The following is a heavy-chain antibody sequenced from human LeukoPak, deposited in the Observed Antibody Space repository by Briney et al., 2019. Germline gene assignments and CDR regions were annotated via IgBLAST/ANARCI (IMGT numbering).Heavy chain of an antibody. CDR1: GGSISSYY. J-gene: IGHJ5*02. CDR2: IYYSGST. Sequence: SETLSLTCTVSGGSISSYYWSWIRQPPGKGLEWIGYIYYSGSTNYNPSLKSRVTISVDTSKHQFSLKLSSVTAADTAVYYCARHNYDILTGYHPNWFDPWGQGTLVTVSS. D-gene: IGHD3-9*01. V-gene: IGHV4-59*08. CDR3: ARHNYDILTGYHPNWFDP.